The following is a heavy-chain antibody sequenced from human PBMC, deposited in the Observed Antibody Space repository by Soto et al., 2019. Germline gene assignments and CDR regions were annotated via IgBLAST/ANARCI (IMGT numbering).Heavy chain of an antibody. CDR1: GYTFTGYY. Sequence: QVQLVQSGAEVKKPGASVKVSCKASGYTFTGYYMHWVRQAPGQGLEWMGWVNPNSGGTNYAQKLQGRVTMTRDTSISTAYMELGRLRSDDTAVYYCARESPYCSSTSCYTVSWFDPWGQGTLVTVSS. CDR3: ARESPYCSSTSCYTVSWFDP. D-gene: IGHD2-2*01. J-gene: IGHJ5*02. V-gene: IGHV1-2*02. CDR2: VNPNSGGT.